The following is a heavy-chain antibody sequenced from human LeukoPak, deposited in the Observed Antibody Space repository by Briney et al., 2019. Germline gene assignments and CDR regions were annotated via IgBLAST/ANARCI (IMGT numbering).Heavy chain of an antibody. CDR3: ARDAGHQLSRRNYYAMDV. CDR1: GGSINSSSYY. CDR2: MYYRGST. V-gene: IGHV4-39*07. D-gene: IGHD1-1*01. Sequence: SETLSLTCTVSGGSINSSSYYWGWVRQPPRKGLEWIGSMYYRGSTYYNPSLKSRVTISVDTSKNQFSLKLSSVTAADTAVYYCARDAGHQLSRRNYYAMDVWGQGTTVTVSS. J-gene: IGHJ6*02.